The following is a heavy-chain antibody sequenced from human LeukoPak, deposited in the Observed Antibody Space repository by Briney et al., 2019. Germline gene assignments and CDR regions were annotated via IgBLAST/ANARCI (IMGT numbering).Heavy chain of an antibody. CDR2: IRYDGSNK. Sequence: GGSLRLSCAASGFTFSSYAMSWVRQAPGKGLEWVAFIRYDGSNKYYADSVKGRFTISRDNSKNTLYLQMNSLRAEDTAVYYCAKDIRLSPSYYMDVWGKGTTVTVSS. CDR3: AKDIRLSPSYYMDV. J-gene: IGHJ6*03. CDR1: GFTFSSYA. V-gene: IGHV3-30*02.